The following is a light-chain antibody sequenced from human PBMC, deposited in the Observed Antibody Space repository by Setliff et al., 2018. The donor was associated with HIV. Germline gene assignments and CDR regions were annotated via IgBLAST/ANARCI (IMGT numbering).Light chain of an antibody. J-gene: IGLJ1*01. Sequence: QSVLTQPASVSGSPGQSITISCTGTSSDVGGYSHVSWYQQHPGKAPKLIIYEVRNRPSGVSNRFSGSKSGNTVSLTISGLRAEDEADYYCSSYAITNTLPFGTGTKVTVL. CDR1: SSDVGGYSH. CDR3: SSYAITNTLP. CDR2: EVR. V-gene: IGLV2-14*01.